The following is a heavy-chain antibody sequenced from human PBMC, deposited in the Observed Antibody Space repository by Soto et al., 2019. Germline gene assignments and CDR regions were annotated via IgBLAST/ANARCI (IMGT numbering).Heavy chain of an antibody. CDR1: GGSISVYY. CDR3: ARGVGSSPPQY. CDR2: IYDTGSP. J-gene: IGHJ4*02. D-gene: IGHD1-26*01. Sequence: PSETLSLTCTISGGSISVYYWSWIRQPPGQELEWIGYIYDTGSPYYNPSLKSRVIISADTSKNQISLRLTSATPADTAVYYCARGVGSSPPQYWGRGTLVTVSS. V-gene: IGHV4-59*01.